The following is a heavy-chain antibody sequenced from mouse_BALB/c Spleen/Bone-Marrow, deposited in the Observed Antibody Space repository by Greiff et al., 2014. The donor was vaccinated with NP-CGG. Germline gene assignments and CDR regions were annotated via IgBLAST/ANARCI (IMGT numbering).Heavy chain of an antibody. J-gene: IGHJ2*01. CDR3: TKGNYFFDY. CDR1: GYTFINYW. CDR2: FYPGSGTT. V-gene: IGHV1S22*01. D-gene: IGHD2-1*01. Sequence: GSELVRPGASVKLSCKASGYTFINYWIHWVKQRPGQGLEWIGNFYPGSGTTNYDEKFKTKATLTADTFSSTAYMQLSSLTSEDSAVYYCTKGNYFFDYWGQGTTLTVSS.